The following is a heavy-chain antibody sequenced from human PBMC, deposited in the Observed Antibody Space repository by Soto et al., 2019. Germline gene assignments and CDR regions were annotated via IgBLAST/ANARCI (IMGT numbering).Heavy chain of an antibody. CDR1: GGSISSSSYY. V-gene: IGHV4-39*01. CDR3: ATIVARTEGLVGGRFAY. J-gene: IGHJ4*02. D-gene: IGHD5-12*01. Sequence: SETLSLTCTVSGGSISSSSYYWGWIRQPPGKGLEWIGSIYYSGSTYYNPSLKSRVTISVDTSKNQFSLKLSSVTAADTAVYYCATIVARTEGLVGGRFAYWGQGTLVTVSS. CDR2: IYYSGST.